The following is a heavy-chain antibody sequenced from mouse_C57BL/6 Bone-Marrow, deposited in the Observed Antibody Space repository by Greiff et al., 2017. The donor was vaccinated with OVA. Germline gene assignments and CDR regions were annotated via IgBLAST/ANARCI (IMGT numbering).Heavy chain of an antibody. D-gene: IGHD1-1*01. V-gene: IGHV1-81*01. Sequence: VKVVESGAELARPGASVKLSCKASGYTLTSYGISWVKQRTGQGLEWIGEIYPRSGNTYYNEKFKGKATLTADKSSSTAYMELRSLTSEDSAVYFCARHGSSYRFAYWGQGTLVTVSA. J-gene: IGHJ3*01. CDR2: IYPRSGNT. CDR3: ARHGSSYRFAY. CDR1: GYTLTSYG.